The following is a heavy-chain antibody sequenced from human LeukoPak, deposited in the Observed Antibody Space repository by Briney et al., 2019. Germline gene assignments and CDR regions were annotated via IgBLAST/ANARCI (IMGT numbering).Heavy chain of an antibody. D-gene: IGHD6-13*01. J-gene: IGHJ4*02. CDR2: MNPDSGNT. CDR1: GHTFTSYD. CDR3: ARRIAAAGVGIVY. V-gene: IGHV1-8*01. Sequence: ASVKVSCKASGHTFTSYDINWVRQATGRGLEWMGWMNPDSGNTGYAQKFQGRVTMTRNPSISTAYMELSSLTSEDTAVYYCARRIAAAGVGIVYWGQGTLVTVSS.